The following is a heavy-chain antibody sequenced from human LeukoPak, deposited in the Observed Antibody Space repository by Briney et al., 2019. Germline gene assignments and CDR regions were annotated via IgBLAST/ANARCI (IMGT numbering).Heavy chain of an antibody. CDR1: GFTFADFS. CDR3: AKVHMRGWIISYFLDF. V-gene: IGHV3-43*02. CDR2: ISGDGDST. Sequence: GGSLRLSCAACGFTFADFSMHWVRHAPGKGLEWVALISGDGDSTFYADSLRGRVTNSRDNSKSSLYLQMHSLRTEDTAFYYCAKVHMRGWIISYFLDFWGQGTLVTVSS. J-gene: IGHJ4*02. D-gene: IGHD2-15*01.